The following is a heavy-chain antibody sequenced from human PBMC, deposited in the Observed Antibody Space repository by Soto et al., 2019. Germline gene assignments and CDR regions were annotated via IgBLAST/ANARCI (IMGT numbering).Heavy chain of an antibody. CDR2: VIPNFETT. CDR1: GGTFNSFA. D-gene: IGHD3-22*01. J-gene: IGHJ6*02. Sequence: QVQLVQSGAEVKKPGSSVKVSCNTSGGTFNSFAISWVRQAPGQGLEWMGGVIPNFETTYYAQKFQGRLTIAADESTATADMELSSLRSEDTAVYYCARDQGLYVHTCMVIDYYGMDVGGQGTTVTVSS. CDR3: ARDQGLYVHTCMVIDYYGMDV. V-gene: IGHV1-69*01.